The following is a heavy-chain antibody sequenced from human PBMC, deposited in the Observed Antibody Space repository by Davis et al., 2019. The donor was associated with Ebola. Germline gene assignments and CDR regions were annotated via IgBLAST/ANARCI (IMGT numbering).Heavy chain of an antibody. J-gene: IGHJ4*02. D-gene: IGHD2-15*01. CDR2: INHSGST. Sequence: ESLKISCAVYGGSFSGYYWSWIRQPPGKGLEWIGEINHSGSTNYNPSLKSRATISVDTSKNQFSLKLSSVTAADTAVYYCARTDRVCSGGRCYSGDDFDYWGQGTLVTVSS. CDR3: ARTDRVCSGGRCYSGDDFDY. V-gene: IGHV4-34*01. CDR1: GGSFSGYY.